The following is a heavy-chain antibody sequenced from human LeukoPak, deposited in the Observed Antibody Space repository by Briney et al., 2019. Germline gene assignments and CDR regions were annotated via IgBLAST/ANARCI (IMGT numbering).Heavy chain of an antibody. J-gene: IGHJ4*02. V-gene: IGHV3-48*03. Sequence: GGTLRLSCAASGFTFSSYEMNWVRQAPRKGLEWVSYISSSGSTIYYTDSVKGRFTISRDNAKNSLYLQMNSLRAEDTAVYYCARDGSVYGGDYWAQGPLDTLSS. CDR3: ARDGSVYGGDY. CDR1: GFTFSSYE. CDR2: ISSSGSTI. D-gene: IGHD4-23*01.